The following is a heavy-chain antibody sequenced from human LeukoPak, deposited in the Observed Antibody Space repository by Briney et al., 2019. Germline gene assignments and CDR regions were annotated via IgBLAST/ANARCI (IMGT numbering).Heavy chain of an antibody. J-gene: IGHJ6*03. D-gene: IGHD1-26*01. V-gene: IGHV4-61*02. CDR3: ARVSVGYMDV. CDR2: IYSSGST. Sequence: SETLSLTCTVSGGSISSSSYYWGWIRQPAGKGLEWIGRIYSSGSTDYNPSLKSRVTISVDTSKNQFSLNLSSVTAADTAVYCARVSVGYMDVWGKGTTVTISS. CDR1: GGSISSSSYY.